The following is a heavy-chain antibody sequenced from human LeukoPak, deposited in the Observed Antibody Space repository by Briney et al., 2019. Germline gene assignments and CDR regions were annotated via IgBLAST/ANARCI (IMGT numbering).Heavy chain of an antibody. Sequence: PGGSLRLFCTESRFTFRSYTMNGVRQAPGKKVECGSSIDRSRSHIYYADSGKGRFAISRDNAKNSLYLQMNGLGAEDTAVYYCAREFFYGSGSYSYWGQGTLVTVSS. CDR3: AREFFYGSGSYSY. V-gene: IGHV3-21*01. D-gene: IGHD3-10*01. CDR1: RFTFRSYT. J-gene: IGHJ4*02. CDR2: IDRSRSHI.